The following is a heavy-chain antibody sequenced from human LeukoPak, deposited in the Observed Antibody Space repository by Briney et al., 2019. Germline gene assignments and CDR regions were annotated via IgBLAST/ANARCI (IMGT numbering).Heavy chain of an antibody. CDR2: IYWDDGK. Sequence: ESGPTLVKPTQTLTLTCTFSGFSLSTSGVGVGWIRQPPGKALEWLALIYWDDGKRYRPSLKSRLTITKDTSKNQVVLTMTNMDPVDTGTYYCAHRTTVTQAFDNWGQGTMVTVSS. CDR3: AHRTTVTQAFDN. D-gene: IGHD4-17*01. CDR1: GFSLSTSGVG. V-gene: IGHV2-5*02. J-gene: IGHJ3*02.